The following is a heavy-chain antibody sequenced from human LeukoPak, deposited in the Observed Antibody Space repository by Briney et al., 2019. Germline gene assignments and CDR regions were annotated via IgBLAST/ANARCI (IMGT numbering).Heavy chain of an antibody. CDR2: IIPILGIA. V-gene: IGHV1-69*04. CDR1: GGTFSSYA. CDR3: ARLDKQQLTSDAFDI. J-gene: IGHJ3*02. D-gene: IGHD6-13*01. Sequence: GASVKVSCKASGGTFSSYAISWVRQAPGQGLEWMGRIIPILGIANYAQKFQGRVTITADKSTSTAYMELGSLRSEDTAVYYCARLDKQQLTSDAFDIWGQGTMVTVSS.